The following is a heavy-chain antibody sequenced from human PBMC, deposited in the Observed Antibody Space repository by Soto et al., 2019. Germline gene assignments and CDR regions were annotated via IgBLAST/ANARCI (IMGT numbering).Heavy chain of an antibody. CDR1: GFTFSSYG. CDR3: AKDKPGNYYDSSGYYLDAFDI. CDR2: ISYDGSNK. V-gene: IGHV3-30*18. J-gene: IGHJ3*02. Sequence: GGSLRLSCAASGFTFSSYGMHWVRQAPGKGLEWVAVISYDGSNKYYADSVKGRFTISRDNSKNTLYLQMNSLRAEDTAVYYCAKDKPGNYYDSSGYYLDAFDIWGQGTMVTV. D-gene: IGHD3-22*01.